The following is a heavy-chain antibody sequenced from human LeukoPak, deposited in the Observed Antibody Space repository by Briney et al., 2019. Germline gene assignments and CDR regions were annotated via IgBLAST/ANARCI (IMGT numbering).Heavy chain of an antibody. CDR2: INPNSGGT. D-gene: IGHD6-13*01. Sequence: ASVKVSCKASGYTFTGYYMHWVRQAPGQGLEWMGWINPNSGGTNYAQKFQGRVTMTRDTSISTAYMELSSLRSEDTAVYYCASRAPTYSSSSTFDYWGQGTLVTVSS. CDR3: ASRAPTYSSSSTFDY. J-gene: IGHJ4*02. CDR1: GYTFTGYY. V-gene: IGHV1-2*02.